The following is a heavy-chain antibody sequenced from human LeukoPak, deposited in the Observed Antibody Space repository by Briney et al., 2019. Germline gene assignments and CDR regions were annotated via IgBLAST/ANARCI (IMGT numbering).Heavy chain of an antibody. D-gene: IGHD2-21*02. J-gene: IGHJ4*02. Sequence: GGSLRLSCAASGFTFSSYSMNWVRQAPGKGLEWVSYISSSSSTIYYADSVKGRFTISRDNAKNSLYLQMNSLRAEDTAVYYCARGTGGAYCGGDCYLTTFDYWGQGTLVTVSS. CDR3: ARGTGGAYCGGDCYLTTFDY. CDR1: GFTFSSYS. V-gene: IGHV3-48*01. CDR2: ISSSSSTI.